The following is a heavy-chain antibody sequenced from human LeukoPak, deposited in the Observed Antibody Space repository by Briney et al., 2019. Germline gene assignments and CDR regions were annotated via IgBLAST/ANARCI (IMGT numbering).Heavy chain of an antibody. Sequence: ASVKVSCKASGYTFTGYYMHWVRQAPGQGLEWMGWINPNSGGINYAQKFQGRVTMTRDTSISTAYMELSRLRSDDTAVYYCARDSYSSSWYAHGLSWFDPWGQGTLVTVSS. CDR3: ARDSYSSSWYAHGLSWFDP. D-gene: IGHD6-13*01. J-gene: IGHJ5*02. CDR2: INPNSGGI. V-gene: IGHV1-2*02. CDR1: GYTFTGYY.